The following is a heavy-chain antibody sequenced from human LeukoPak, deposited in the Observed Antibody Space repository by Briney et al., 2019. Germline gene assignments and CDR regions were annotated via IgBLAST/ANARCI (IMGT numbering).Heavy chain of an antibody. CDR3: ARVLSGYSYGYKDDY. V-gene: IGHV4-61*02. D-gene: IGHD3-3*01. J-gene: IGHJ4*02. CDR1: GGSISSGSYY. Sequence: PSETLSLTCTVSGGSISSGSYYWSWIRQPAGKGLEWIGRIYTSGSTNYNPSLKSRVTISVDTSKNQFSLKLSSVTAADTAVYYCARVLSGYSYGYKDDYWGQGTLVTVSS. CDR2: IYTSGST.